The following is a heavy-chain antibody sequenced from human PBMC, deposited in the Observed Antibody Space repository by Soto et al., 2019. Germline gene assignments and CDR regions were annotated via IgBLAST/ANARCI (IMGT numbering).Heavy chain of an antibody. Sequence: GESLKISCKGSGYSFIDYWIGWVRQVPGKGLEWMGVIYPGDSDTRYSPSFQGHVTISADKSISTAYLQWSSLKASDTAMYYCARSLERNYYHYYGMDVWGQGTTVTVSS. CDR2: IYPGDSDT. CDR1: GYSFIDYW. CDR3: ARSLERNYYHYYGMDV. V-gene: IGHV5-51*01. J-gene: IGHJ6*02.